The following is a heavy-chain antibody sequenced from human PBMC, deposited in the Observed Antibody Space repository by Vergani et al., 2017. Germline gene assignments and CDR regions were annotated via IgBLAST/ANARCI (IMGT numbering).Heavy chain of an antibody. CDR3: AREYSSGWYSPNYFDY. V-gene: IGHV3-30-3*01. CDR1: GFTFSSYA. D-gene: IGHD6-19*01. CDR2: ISYDGSNK. Sequence: QVQLVESGGGVVQPGRSLRLSCAASGFTFSSYAMHWVRQAPGKGLEWVAVISYDGSNKYYADSVKGRFTISRDNSKNTLYLQMNSLRAEDTAVYYCAREYSSGWYSPNYFDYWGQGTLVTVSS. J-gene: IGHJ4*02.